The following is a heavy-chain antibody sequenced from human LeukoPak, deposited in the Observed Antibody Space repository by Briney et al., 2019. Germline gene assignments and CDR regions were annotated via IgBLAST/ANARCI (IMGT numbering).Heavy chain of an antibody. CDR2: IYYSGTT. V-gene: IGHV4-59*04. Sequence: SETLSLTCTVSGGSITNYYWGWIRQPPGKGLEWIGTIYYSGTTRYNPSLKSRVAISVDTSKNQFSLKLSSVTAADTAMYYCAKSNGYGLIDYWGQGTLVTVSS. J-gene: IGHJ4*02. CDR1: GGSITNYY. CDR3: AKSNGYGLIDY. D-gene: IGHD5-12*01.